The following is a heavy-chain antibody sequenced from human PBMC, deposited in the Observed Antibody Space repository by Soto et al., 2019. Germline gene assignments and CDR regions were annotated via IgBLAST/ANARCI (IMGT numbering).Heavy chain of an antibody. J-gene: IGHJ6*02. CDR2: TSAYNGNT. CDR1: GYTFTSYG. Sequence: QVQLVQSGAEVKKPGASVKVSCKASGYTFTSYGISWVRQAPGQGLEWMGWTSAYNGNTNYAQKLQGRVTMTTDTSTSTAYMELRSLRSDDTAVYYCARVRIAAAGTDLYYYYYGMDVWGQGTTVTVSS. V-gene: IGHV1-18*01. CDR3: ARVRIAAAGTDLYYYYYGMDV. D-gene: IGHD6-13*01.